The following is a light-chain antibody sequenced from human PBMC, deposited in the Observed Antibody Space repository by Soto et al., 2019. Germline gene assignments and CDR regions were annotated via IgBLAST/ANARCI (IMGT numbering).Light chain of an antibody. CDR2: STN. CDR1: SSNIKSNY. Sequence: QSVLTQPPSASGTPGQRVTISCSGSSSNIKSNYVYWYQQVPGTAPKHLIYSTNQRPSGVPDRFSGSKSGTSASLAISGLRSEDEADYYCAAWDDSLSGHVVFGGGTKVTVL. CDR3: AAWDDSLSGHVV. V-gene: IGLV1-47*02. J-gene: IGLJ2*01.